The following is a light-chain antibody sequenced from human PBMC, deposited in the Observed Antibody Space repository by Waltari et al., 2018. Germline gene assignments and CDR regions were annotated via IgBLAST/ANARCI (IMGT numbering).Light chain of an antibody. CDR3: LQAYSFPRT. Sequence: DIQMTQSPSFVSASVGDRVTITCRASQGISSRLAWYQQKPGKAPQLLIYTASTLQSGVPSRFSGSGSGTEFTLIITTLQPEDFATYFCLQAYSFPRTFGQGTKLEIK. CDR2: TAS. V-gene: IGKV1-12*01. J-gene: IGKJ2*01. CDR1: QGISSR.